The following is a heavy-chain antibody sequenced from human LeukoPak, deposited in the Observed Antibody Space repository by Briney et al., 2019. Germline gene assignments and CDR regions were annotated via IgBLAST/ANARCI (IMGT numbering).Heavy chain of an antibody. D-gene: IGHD3-3*01. Sequence: GGSLRLSCAASGFTSSNAWMSWVRQAPGKGLEWVGRIYSKTDGGTTDYAAPVKGRFTISRDDSKNTLYLQMNSLKTEDTAVYYCTTGFFGVVNDAFDIWGQGTMVTVSS. CDR2: IYSKTDGGTT. CDR1: GFTSSNAW. J-gene: IGHJ3*02. V-gene: IGHV3-15*01. CDR3: TTGFFGVVNDAFDI.